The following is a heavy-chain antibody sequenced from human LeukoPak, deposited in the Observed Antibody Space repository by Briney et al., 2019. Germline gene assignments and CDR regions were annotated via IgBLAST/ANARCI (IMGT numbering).Heavy chain of an antibody. Sequence: GGSLSLSCAASGFTFSSYGMHWVRQAPGKGLEWVAFIRYDGSNKYYADSVKGRFTISRDNSKNTLYLQMNSLRAEDTAVYYCAKEGFMVRGVINFDYWGQGTLVTVSS. CDR1: GFTFSSYG. CDR3: AKEGFMVRGVINFDY. V-gene: IGHV3-30*02. J-gene: IGHJ4*02. CDR2: IRYDGSNK. D-gene: IGHD3-10*01.